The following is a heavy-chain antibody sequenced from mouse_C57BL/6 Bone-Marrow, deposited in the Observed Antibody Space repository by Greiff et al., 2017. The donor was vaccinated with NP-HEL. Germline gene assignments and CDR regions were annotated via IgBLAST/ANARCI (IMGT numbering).Heavy chain of an antibody. CDR3: TTISKWDAY. D-gene: IGHD4-1*01. CDR2: IDPENGDT. V-gene: IGHV14-4*01. J-gene: IGHJ3*01. CDR1: GFNIKDDY. Sequence: EVQLQQSGAELVRPGASVKLSCTASGFNIKDDYMHWVKQRPEQGLEWIGWIDPENGDTEYASKFQGKATITADTSSNTAYLQLSSLTSEDTAVYYCTTISKWDAYWGQGTLVTVSA.